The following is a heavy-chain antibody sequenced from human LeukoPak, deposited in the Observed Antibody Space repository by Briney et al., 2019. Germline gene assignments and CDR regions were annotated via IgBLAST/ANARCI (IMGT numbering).Heavy chain of an antibody. CDR2: ISGSGGST. Sequence: VGSLRLSCAASGFTFSSYAMSWVRQAPGKGLEWVSAISGSGGSTYYADSVKGRFTISRDNSKNTLYLQMNSLRAEDTAVYYCAKVPPYYYGSGTTNDAFDIWGQGTMVTVSS. V-gene: IGHV3-23*01. J-gene: IGHJ3*02. D-gene: IGHD3-10*01. CDR1: GFTFSSYA. CDR3: AKVPPYYYGSGTTNDAFDI.